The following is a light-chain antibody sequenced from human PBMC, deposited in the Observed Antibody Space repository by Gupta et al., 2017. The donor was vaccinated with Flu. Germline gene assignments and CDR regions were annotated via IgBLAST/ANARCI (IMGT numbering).Light chain of an antibody. CDR3: CSYTSSSNFVV. Sequence: MITSSTSASSDVVGNNYFSWYQQHPGTAPKLLIYEVSNRPSGVPNRFSGSKSGTTASLTISWLQADDEADYYCCSYTSSSNFVVFGGGTKLTVL. V-gene: IGLV2-14*01. CDR1: SSDVVGNNY. J-gene: IGLJ2*01. CDR2: EVS.